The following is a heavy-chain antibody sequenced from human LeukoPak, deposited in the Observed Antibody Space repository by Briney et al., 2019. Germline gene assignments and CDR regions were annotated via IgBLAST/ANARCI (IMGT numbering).Heavy chain of an antibody. CDR2: INSDGSST. V-gene: IGHV3-74*01. J-gene: IGHJ6*03. CDR3: ARPDRAGWYDYYYYMDV. D-gene: IGHD6-19*01. CDR1: GFTFSSYW. Sequence: PGGSLRLSCAASGFTFSSYWMHWVRQAPGKGLVWVSRINSDGSSTSYADSEKGRFTISRDNAKNTLYLQMNSLRAEDTAVYYCARPDRAGWYDYYYYMDVWGKGTTVTVSS.